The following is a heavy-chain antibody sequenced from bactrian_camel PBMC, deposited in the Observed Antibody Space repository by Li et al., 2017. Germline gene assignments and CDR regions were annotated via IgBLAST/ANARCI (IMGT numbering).Heavy chain of an antibody. CDR3: TRETQWVGYHEFAEY. CDR2: VDSNGVT. D-gene: IGHD5*01. J-gene: IGHJ4*01. V-gene: IGHV3S53*01. Sequence: HVQLVESGGGSVQAGGSLGLSCVASTYIQRCVGWFRQAPGSQRETVATVDSNGVTKVAGSVKGRFTLSKDNAKNTLYLHLNSLTREDSAMYYCTRETQWVGYHEFAEYWGQGTQVTVS. CDR1: TYIQRC.